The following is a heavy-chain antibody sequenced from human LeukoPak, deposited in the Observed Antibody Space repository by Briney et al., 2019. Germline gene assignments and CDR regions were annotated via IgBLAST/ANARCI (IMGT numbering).Heavy chain of an antibody. CDR1: GGTFSSYA. J-gene: IGHJ6*02. V-gene: IGHV1-69*04. CDR2: IIPILGIA. Sequence: SVKVSCKASGGTFSSYAISWVRQAPGQGLEWMGRIIPILGIANYAQKFQGRVTITADKSTSTAYMELGSLRSEDTAVYYCATGAPGYCSGGSCSQNPYYYYGMDVWGQGTTVTVSS. CDR3: ATGAPGYCSGGSCSQNPYYYYGMDV. D-gene: IGHD2-15*01.